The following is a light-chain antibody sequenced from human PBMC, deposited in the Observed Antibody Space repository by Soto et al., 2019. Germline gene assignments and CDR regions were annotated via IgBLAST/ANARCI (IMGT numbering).Light chain of an antibody. V-gene: IGKV3-20*01. CDR2: GAS. CDR1: QSISNNY. Sequence: EIVLTQSPGTLSLSPGERATLSCRASQSISNNYVAWYQQKPGQAPRLLIYGASSRATDIPDRFSGSGSGTDFTLTISRLEPEDFAVYYCQQFGSSPPWTFGPGTKVEIK. J-gene: IGKJ1*01. CDR3: QQFGSSPPWT.